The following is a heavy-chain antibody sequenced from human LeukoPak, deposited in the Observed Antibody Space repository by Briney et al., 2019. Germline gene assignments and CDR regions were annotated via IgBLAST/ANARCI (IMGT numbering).Heavy chain of an antibody. J-gene: IGHJ6*02. Sequence: PSETLSLTCAVYGGSFSGYYWSWIRQPPGKGLEWIGEINHSGSTNYNPSLKSRVTMSVDTSKNQFSLKLSSVTAADTAVYYCARDLSVPYSSSSGRYYYYYYGMDVWGQGTTVTVSS. V-gene: IGHV4-34*01. CDR1: GGSFSGYY. CDR2: INHSGST. CDR3: ARDLSVPYSSSSGRYYYYYYGMDV. D-gene: IGHD6-6*01.